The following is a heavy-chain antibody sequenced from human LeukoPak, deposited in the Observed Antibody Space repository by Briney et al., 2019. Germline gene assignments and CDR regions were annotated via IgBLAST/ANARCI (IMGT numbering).Heavy chain of an antibody. CDR2: ISGSGGST. D-gene: IGHD3-22*01. CDR1: GFTFSTHD. V-gene: IGHV3-23*01. J-gene: IGHJ4*02. Sequence: GGSLRLSCAPSGFTFSTHDLNWVRQAPGKGLEWVSAISGSGGSTYYADSVKGRFTISRDNSKNTLYLQMNSLGAEDTAVYYCAKDTPYDSNDQYYFDYWGQGTLVTVSS. CDR3: AKDTPYDSNDQYYFDY.